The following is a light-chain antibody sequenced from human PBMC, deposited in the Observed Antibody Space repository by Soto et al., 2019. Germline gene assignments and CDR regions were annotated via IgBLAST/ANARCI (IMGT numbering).Light chain of an antibody. J-gene: IGKJ2*01. Sequence: VLTQSPGTLSLSPGERATLSCRASQNVNNNYLAWYQQKPGQAPRLLIRGASSRATGLPDRFSGSGSGTAFTLTISRLEPEDFAVYYCQQYGSSPGTFGQRTKLEIK. CDR2: GAS. CDR3: QQYGSSPGT. CDR1: QNVNNNY. V-gene: IGKV3-20*01.